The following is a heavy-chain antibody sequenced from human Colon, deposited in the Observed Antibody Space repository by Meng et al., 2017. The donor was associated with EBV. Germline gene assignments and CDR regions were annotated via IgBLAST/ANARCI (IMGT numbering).Heavy chain of an antibody. CDR2: IYYIGGT. J-gene: IGHJ5*02. Sequence: SGPGLVSPSATLSLTCTVSGDSVATGRYYWSWIRQPPGKGLEWIAYIYYIGGTNYNPSLKSRLTISLDTSKNQFSLSLRSVTAADTAVYYCARVSGRSFDPWGQGTLVTVSS. V-gene: IGHV4-61*01. CDR1: GDSVATGRYY. D-gene: IGHD3-10*01. CDR3: ARVSGRSFDP.